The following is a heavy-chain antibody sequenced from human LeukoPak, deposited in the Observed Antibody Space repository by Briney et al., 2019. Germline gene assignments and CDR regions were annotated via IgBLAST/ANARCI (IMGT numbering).Heavy chain of an antibody. CDR2: INPNSGGT. V-gene: IGHV1-2*02. J-gene: IGHJ4*02. D-gene: IGHD3-10*01. CDR1: GYTFTGYY. Sequence: ASVKVSCKASGYTFTGYYMRWVRQAPGQGLEWMGWINPNSGGTNYAQKFQGRVTMTRDTSISTAYMELRRLRSDDTAVYFCARDQHGSGSYYDYWGQGTLVTVSS. CDR3: ARDQHGSGSYYDY.